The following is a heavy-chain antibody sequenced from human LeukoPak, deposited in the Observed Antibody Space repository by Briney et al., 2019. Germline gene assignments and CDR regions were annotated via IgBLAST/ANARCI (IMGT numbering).Heavy chain of an antibody. Sequence: PSETLSLTCAVYGGSFSGYYWSWIRQPPGKGLEWIGEINHSGSTNYNPSLKSRVTISVDTSKNQFSLKLSSVTAADTAVYYCAREDSGGNRVDPWGQGTLVTVSS. V-gene: IGHV4-34*01. CDR1: GGSFSGYY. CDR2: INHSGST. CDR3: AREDSGGNRVDP. J-gene: IGHJ5*02. D-gene: IGHD2-15*01.